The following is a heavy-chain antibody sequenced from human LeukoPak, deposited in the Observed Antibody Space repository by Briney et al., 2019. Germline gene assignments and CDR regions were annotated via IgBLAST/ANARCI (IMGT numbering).Heavy chain of an antibody. CDR1: GFTFSDYY. Sequence: PGGSLRLSCAASGFTFSDYYMSWIRQAPGKGLEWVSYISSSGSTIYYADSVKGRFTISRDNAKNSLYLQMNSLRAEDTAVYYCARGDVDTAMVTRRSRIWFGESPYGMDVWGQGTTATVSS. CDR2: ISSSGSTI. D-gene: IGHD5-18*01. V-gene: IGHV3-11*01. J-gene: IGHJ6*02. CDR3: ARGDVDTAMVTRRSRIWFGESPYGMDV.